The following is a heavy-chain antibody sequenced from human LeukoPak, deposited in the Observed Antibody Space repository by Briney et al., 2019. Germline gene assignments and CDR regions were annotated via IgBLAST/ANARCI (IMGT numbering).Heavy chain of an antibody. CDR1: GYTLTELS. V-gene: IGHV1-24*01. Sequence: ASVKVSCKVSGYTLTELSMHWVRQAPGKGLEWMGGFDPEDGETIYAQKFQGRVTMTEDTSTDTAYMELSSLRSEDTAVYYCATVGSSWYENFVWGQGTLVTVSS. D-gene: IGHD6-13*01. CDR3: ATVGSSWYENFV. J-gene: IGHJ4*02. CDR2: FDPEDGET.